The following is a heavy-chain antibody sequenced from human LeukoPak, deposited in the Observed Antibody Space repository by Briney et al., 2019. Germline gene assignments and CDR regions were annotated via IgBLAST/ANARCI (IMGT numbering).Heavy chain of an antibody. CDR1: GGSISTSSYY. V-gene: IGHV4-39*02. Sequence: PSETLSLTCSVSGGSISTSSYYWAWIRQPPGKGLEWIGSIYYSGNTYYNSSLESRVTISVDASDKQFSLELTSVTAADTAVYYCARALYYYETSGYTFDSWGQGTLVTVSS. CDR2: IYYSGNT. J-gene: IGHJ4*02. D-gene: IGHD3-22*01. CDR3: ARALYYYETSGYTFDS.